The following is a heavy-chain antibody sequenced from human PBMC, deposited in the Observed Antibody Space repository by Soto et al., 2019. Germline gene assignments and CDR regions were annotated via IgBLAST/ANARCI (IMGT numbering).Heavy chain of an antibody. CDR2: ISNSDGTI. CDR1: GFTFSSYE. CDR3: AREPSQSYFDF. J-gene: IGHJ4*02. Sequence: HPGGSLRLSCAASGFTFSSYEMNWVRQAPGKGLEWVSYISNSDGTIYYADSVKGRFTISRDNAKNSLYLQMNSLRAEDTAVYYCAREPSQSYFDFWGQGTLVTVSS. V-gene: IGHV3-48*03.